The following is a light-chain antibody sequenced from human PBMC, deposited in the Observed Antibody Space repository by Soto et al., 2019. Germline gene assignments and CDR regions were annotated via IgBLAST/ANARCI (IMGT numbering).Light chain of an antibody. J-gene: IGKJ2*01. Sequence: EIVLTQCPGTLSVSPGERATLSCRASQSVSTSYLAWYQQKPGQAPRLLIHGASSRASGIPDRFSGSGSGTDFTLTISRLEPEDFAVYYCQQFGTSPYTVGQGTKVDSK. CDR3: QQFGTSPYT. CDR1: QSVSTSY. CDR2: GAS. V-gene: IGKV3-20*01.